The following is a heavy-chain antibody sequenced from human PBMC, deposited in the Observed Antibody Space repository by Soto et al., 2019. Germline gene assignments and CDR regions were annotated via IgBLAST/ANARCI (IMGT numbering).Heavy chain of an antibody. Sequence: QVQLQESGPGLVKPSGTLSLTCVVSGASISDSHWWTWVRQPPGKGLEWIGEMFHSGSTDYHPTLKSRVTISIDKSRDQFSLNLNSVAAADTAVDYCGKNNYSAIDAWGQGTTFTCSS. V-gene: IGHV4-4*02. J-gene: IGHJ6*02. CDR3: GKNNYSAIDA. CDR2: MFHSGST. CDR1: GASISDSHW.